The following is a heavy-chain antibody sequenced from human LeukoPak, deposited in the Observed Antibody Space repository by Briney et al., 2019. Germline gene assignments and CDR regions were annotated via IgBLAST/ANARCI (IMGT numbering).Heavy chain of an antibody. D-gene: IGHD3-10*01. CDR3: ARDSGDSNVNWFDP. CDR2: INTYNEKT. CDR1: GGDIFSRYG. V-gene: IGHV1-18*01. Sequence: ASVKVSCKASGGDIFSRYGITWVRQVPGQGLEWMGWINTYNEKTDNAQTNYAANFQGRVTLTTDTSTSTAYLEVRSLRSDDTAVYYCARDSGDSNVNWFDPWGQGTLVTVSS. J-gene: IGHJ5*02.